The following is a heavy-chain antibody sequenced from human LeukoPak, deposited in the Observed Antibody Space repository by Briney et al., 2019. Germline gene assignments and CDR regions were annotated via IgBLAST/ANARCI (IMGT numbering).Heavy chain of an antibody. Sequence: AGSLRLSCVASGFTFSSFSMNWVRQAPGKGLEWISYISASSSTMYYADSVKGRFTISRDNAKNSLSLQINSLRDEDTAVFYCARDAGTGYFDYWGQGTLVTVSS. V-gene: IGHV3-48*02. CDR2: ISASSSTM. CDR1: GFTFSSFS. CDR3: ARDAGTGYFDY. D-gene: IGHD1-1*01. J-gene: IGHJ4*02.